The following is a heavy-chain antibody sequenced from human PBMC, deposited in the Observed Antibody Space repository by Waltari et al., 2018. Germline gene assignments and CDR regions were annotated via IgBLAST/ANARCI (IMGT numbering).Heavy chain of an antibody. J-gene: IGHJ4*02. Sequence: EVQLVESGGGFVQPGGSLRLSCAASGFTFSSHWMTWVRQAPGKGLEWLANIKKDGSESYYGDSVKGRFTISRDNTKNSLYLQMNSLRVEDTAVYYCARADYGGTADYDYWGQGTQVTVSS. CDR1: GFTFSSHW. CDR2: IKKDGSES. CDR3: ARADYGGTADYDY. D-gene: IGHD4-17*01. V-gene: IGHV3-7*04.